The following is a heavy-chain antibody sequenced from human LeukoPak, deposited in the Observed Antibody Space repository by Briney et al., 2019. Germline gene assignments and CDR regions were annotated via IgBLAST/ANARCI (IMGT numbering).Heavy chain of an antibody. J-gene: IGHJ4*02. CDR3: AKEGGLNFPFDY. D-gene: IGHD2-15*01. V-gene: IGHV3-30*18. CDR2: ISYDESNK. Sequence: GGSLRLSCAASGFPFSSYGMTWARQAPGKGLEWVAVISYDESNKNYADSVKGRFTISRDNSNNTLYLQVNSLRLEDTAVYYCAKEGGLNFPFDYWGQGTLVIVSS. CDR1: GFPFSSYG.